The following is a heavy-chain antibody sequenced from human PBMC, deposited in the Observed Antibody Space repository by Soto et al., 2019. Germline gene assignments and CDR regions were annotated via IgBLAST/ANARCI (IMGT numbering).Heavy chain of an antibody. J-gene: IGHJ4*02. CDR3: ARVGLGEFGRFDY. D-gene: IGHD3-10*01. V-gene: IGHV4-30-2*01. CDR2: IYHSGST. CDR1: GGSISSGGYS. Sequence: PSETLSLTCAVSGGSISSGGYSWSWIRQPPGKGLEWIGYIYHSGSTYYNPSLKSRVTISVDRSKNQFSLKLSSVTAADTAVYYCARVGLGEFGRFDYWGQGTLVTVSS.